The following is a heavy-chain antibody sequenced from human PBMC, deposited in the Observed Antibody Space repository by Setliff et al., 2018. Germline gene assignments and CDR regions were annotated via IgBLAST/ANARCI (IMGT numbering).Heavy chain of an antibody. CDR1: GVSISSHY. CDR3: ARDRRYYASGSFTKWFDY. J-gene: IGHJ4*02. V-gene: IGHV4-59*11. Sequence: PSETLSLTCTVSGVSISSHYWSWVRQPPGKGLECIGDIYYTGSTKYNPSLWSRLTMSIDTSKNQFSLKLNSVTAADTATYYCARDRRYYASGSFTKWFDYWGQGALVTVSS. CDR2: IYYTGST. D-gene: IGHD3-10*01.